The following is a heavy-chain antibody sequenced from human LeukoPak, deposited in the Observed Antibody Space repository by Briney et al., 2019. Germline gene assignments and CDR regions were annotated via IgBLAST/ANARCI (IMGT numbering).Heavy chain of an antibody. CDR3: ARGGGDGYNYQGDY. J-gene: IGHJ4*02. Sequence: SVKVSCKASGYTFTSYYMHWVRQAPGQELEWMGGIIPIFGTANYAQKFQGRVTITADESTSTAYMELSSLRSEDTAVYYCARGGGDGYNYQGDYWGQGTLVTVSS. D-gene: IGHD5-24*01. CDR1: GYTFTSYY. V-gene: IGHV1-69*13. CDR2: IIPIFGTA.